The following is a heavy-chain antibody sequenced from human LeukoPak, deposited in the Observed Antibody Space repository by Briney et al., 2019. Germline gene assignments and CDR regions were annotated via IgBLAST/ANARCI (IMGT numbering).Heavy chain of an antibody. J-gene: IGHJ5*02. V-gene: IGHV3-74*01. D-gene: IGHD6-19*01. CDR3: TRAPFGSGAEDNWFDP. CDR1: GFTFSNSW. Sequence: GGSLRLSCAASGFTFSNSWIHWVRQAPGKGLVWVSRTSGDGITTTYADSVKGRFIISRDNAKNTLYLQMNSLRAEDTAVYYCTRAPFGSGAEDNWFDPWGQGTLVTVSS. CDR2: TSGDGITT.